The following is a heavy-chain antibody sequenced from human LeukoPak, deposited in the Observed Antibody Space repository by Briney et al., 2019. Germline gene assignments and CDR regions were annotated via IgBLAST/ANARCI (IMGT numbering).Heavy chain of an antibody. Sequence: SETLSLTCAVYGWSFSGYYWSWIRQPPGKGLEWIWEINHSGSTNYNPSPKNRRTISLDTPKKQFSLKLTSVTAADTAVYYCARETGSGLFILPGGQGTLVTVSS. V-gene: IGHV4-34*01. CDR2: INHSGST. CDR3: ARETGSGLFILP. CDR1: GWSFSGYY. J-gene: IGHJ4*02. D-gene: IGHD3/OR15-3a*01.